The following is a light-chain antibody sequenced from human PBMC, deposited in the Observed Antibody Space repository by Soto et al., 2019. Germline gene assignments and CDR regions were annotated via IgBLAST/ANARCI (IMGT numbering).Light chain of an antibody. CDR3: SSYTSSSTVV. J-gene: IGLJ2*01. CDR2: DVS. V-gene: IGLV2-14*01. Sequence: QSALTQPASVSGSPGQSITISCTGTNSDVGGYNYVSWYQQHPGKAPKLMIYDVSNRPSGVSNRFSGSKSGNTASLTISGLQADDEAEYYCSSYTSSSTVVFGGGTKRAVL. CDR1: NSDVGGYNY.